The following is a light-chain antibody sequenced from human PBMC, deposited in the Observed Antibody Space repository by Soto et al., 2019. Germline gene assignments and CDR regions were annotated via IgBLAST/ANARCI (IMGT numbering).Light chain of an antibody. CDR2: WAS. V-gene: IGKV4-1*01. CDR1: QSVLYSFNNKNS. CDR3: HQYYTTPRT. J-gene: IGKJ2*02. Sequence: DIVMTQSPDSLAVSLGERATINCKSGQSVLYSFNNKNSLAWYRQKPGQPPKLLIHWASTRESGVPDRFSGSGSGTNFTLTISSLQAEDVAVYFCHQYYTTPRTFGLGTKLEIK.